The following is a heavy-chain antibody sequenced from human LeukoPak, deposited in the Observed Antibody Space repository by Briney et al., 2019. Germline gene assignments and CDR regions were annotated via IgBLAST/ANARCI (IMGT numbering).Heavy chain of an antibody. CDR1: GFSFNQAW. CDR2: IKSKTDGGTT. J-gene: IGHJ4*02. V-gene: IGHV3-15*01. D-gene: IGHD6-19*01. Sequence: PGGSLRLSCAVPGFSFNQAWMSWVRQAPGKGLEWVGRIKSKTDGGTTDYAAPVKGRFTISRDDSKNTVYVEMNSLKAEDTAAYYCTTDGIAVAGHFWGQGTLVTVSS. CDR3: TTDGIAVAGHF.